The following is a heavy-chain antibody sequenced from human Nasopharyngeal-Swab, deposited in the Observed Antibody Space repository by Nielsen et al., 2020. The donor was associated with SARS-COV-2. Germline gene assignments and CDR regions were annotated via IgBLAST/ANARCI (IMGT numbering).Heavy chain of an antibody. D-gene: IGHD3-3*01. V-gene: IGHV5-51*01. CDR2: IYPGDSDT. J-gene: IGHJ6*03. CDR3: ARQAPHYDFRSGSAYYMDV. CDR1: GYSFTSHW. Sequence: GESLKISCKGSGYSFTSHWIGWVRQMPGKGLEWMGNIYPGDSDTRYSPSFQGQVTISADKSISTAYLQWSSLKASDTAMYYCARQAPHYDFRSGSAYYMDVWGKGTTVTVSS.